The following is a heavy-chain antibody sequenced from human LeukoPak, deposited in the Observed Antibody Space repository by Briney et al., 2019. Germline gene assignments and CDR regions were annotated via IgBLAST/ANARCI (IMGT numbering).Heavy chain of an antibody. CDR3: ARLSKGRYFDYIFDN. V-gene: IGHV4-39*01. Sequence: SETLSLTCTVSGGSVSSTEFYWGWIRQPPGKGLQWIGNIYYTGSTYYNPSLNSRVAMSVDTSQNQFPLKMASVTAADTADYYCARLSKGRYFDYIFDNWGRGNLVTVSA. CDR2: IYYTGST. CDR1: GGSVSSTEFY. D-gene: IGHD3-9*01. J-gene: IGHJ4*02.